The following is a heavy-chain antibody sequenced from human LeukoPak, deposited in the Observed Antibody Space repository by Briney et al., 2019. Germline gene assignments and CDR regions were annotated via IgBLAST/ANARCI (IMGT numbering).Heavy chain of an antibody. CDR2: IKQDGSEK. Sequence: GGSLRLSCAASGFTFSSYWMSWVRQTLGKGLEWVGNIKQDGSEKYYVDSVKGRFTISRDNAKNSLYLQMNSLRVEDTAIYYCARDYVWGSSESDYWGQGTLVTVSS. CDR1: GFTFSSYW. D-gene: IGHD7-27*01. CDR3: ARDYVWGSSESDY. V-gene: IGHV3-7*01. J-gene: IGHJ4*02.